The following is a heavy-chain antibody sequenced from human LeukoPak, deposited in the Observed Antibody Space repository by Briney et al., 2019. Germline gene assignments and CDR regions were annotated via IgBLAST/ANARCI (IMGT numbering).Heavy chain of an antibody. V-gene: IGHV5-51*01. Sequence: GESLKISCEASGYKFKNYWIAWVRQMPGKGLEWLAIIYPRDSDVRFSPSFQGQVTISADESINTAYLQLRSLKASDTAMYFCARRRTSDTLGSTTYFDAFDVWGQGTMVTVSS. CDR1: GYKFKNYW. CDR2: IYPRDSDV. D-gene: IGHD4-11*01. J-gene: IGHJ3*01. CDR3: ARRRTSDTLGSTTYFDAFDV.